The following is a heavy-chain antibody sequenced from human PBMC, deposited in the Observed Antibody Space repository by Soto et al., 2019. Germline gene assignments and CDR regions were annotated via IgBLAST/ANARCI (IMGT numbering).Heavy chain of an antibody. J-gene: IGHJ3*02. V-gene: IGHV1-69*13. CDR1: GGTFSSYA. D-gene: IGHD3-22*01. Sequence: ASVKVSCKASGGTFSSYAISWVRQAPGQGLEWMGGIIPIFGTANYAQKFQGRVTITADESTSTAYMELSSLRSGDTAVYYCARAPGGDDSSGYYYFGAFDIWGQGTMVTVSS. CDR3: ARAPGGDDSSGYYYFGAFDI. CDR2: IIPIFGTA.